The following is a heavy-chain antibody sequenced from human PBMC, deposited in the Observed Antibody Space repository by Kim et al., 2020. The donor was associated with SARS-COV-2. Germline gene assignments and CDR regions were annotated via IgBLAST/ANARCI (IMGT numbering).Heavy chain of an antibody. CDR3: ARDQFDY. V-gene: IGHV1-46*01. CDR2: GGST. Sequence: GGSTSFAQKLQGRVSMTRDTSTSTVYTELSSLRSEDTAVYYCARDQFDYWGQGTLVTVSS. J-gene: IGHJ4*02.